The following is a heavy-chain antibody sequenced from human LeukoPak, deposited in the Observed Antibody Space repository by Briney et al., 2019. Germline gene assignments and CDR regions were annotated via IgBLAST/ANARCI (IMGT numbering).Heavy chain of an antibody. CDR1: GFTFSSYA. V-gene: IGHV3-23*01. Sequence: GGSLRLSCAASGFTFSSYAMSWVRQAPGKGLEWVSAISGSGGSTYYADSVKGRFTISRDNSKNTLYLQMNSLRAEDTAVYYCAEGPDDWGLFDYWGQGTLVTVSS. CDR3: AEGPDDWGLFDY. J-gene: IGHJ4*02. CDR2: ISGSGGST. D-gene: IGHD3-16*01.